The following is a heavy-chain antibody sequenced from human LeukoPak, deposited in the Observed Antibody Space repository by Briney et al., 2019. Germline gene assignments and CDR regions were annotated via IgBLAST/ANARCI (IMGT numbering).Heavy chain of an antibody. D-gene: IGHD2-2*01. Sequence: RGSPRLSSVASGVTLSSSAISPVRQALGKGVEWVSPISGSVGSTYSAYSVNGGFTISRDNSKNSLYLQMNSLRAEDTAVYYCAKDSSYCSSTSCYVDFFDYWGQGTLVTVSS. CDR3: AKDSSYCSSTSCYVDFFDY. J-gene: IGHJ4*02. CDR2: ISGSVGST. V-gene: IGHV3-23*01. CDR1: GVTLSSSA.